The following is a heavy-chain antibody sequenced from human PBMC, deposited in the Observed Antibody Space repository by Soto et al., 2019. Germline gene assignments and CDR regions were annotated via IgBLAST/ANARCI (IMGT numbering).Heavy chain of an antibody. Sequence: QVHLQESGTGLVKPSQTLSLTCTVSGGSISTGGYYCTWIRQHPGKGLEWIGYIYHRASSYYNPSLKSPVTISVDPSKNQFPLKLSSVTAADTAVYYCARGLSVTHLDTWGQGTLVTGSS. J-gene: IGHJ5*02. CDR1: GGSISTGGYY. CDR3: ARGLSVTHLDT. D-gene: IGHD4-17*01. CDR2: IYHRASS. V-gene: IGHV4-31*01.